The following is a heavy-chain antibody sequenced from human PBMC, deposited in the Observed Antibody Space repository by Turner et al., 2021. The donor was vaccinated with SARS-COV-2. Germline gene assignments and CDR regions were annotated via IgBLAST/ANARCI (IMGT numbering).Heavy chain of an antibody. D-gene: IGHD6-13*01. J-gene: IGHJ4*02. CDR3: ATSSVTSPGTFDY. Sequence: QVQLVESGGGLVKPGGSLRLSCAASGFIFSHYYMNWVRQAPGRGLEWISYISSSGNSIYYADSVKGRFTISRDSATNSLYLQMNSLRAEDTAVYYCATSSVTSPGTFDYWGQGNLVTVS. V-gene: IGHV3-11*01. CDR2: ISSSGNSI. CDR1: GFIFSHYY.